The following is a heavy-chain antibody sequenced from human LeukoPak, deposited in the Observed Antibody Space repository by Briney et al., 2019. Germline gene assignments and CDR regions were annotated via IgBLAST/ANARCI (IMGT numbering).Heavy chain of an antibody. J-gene: IGHJ4*02. Sequence: GGSLRLSCAASGFTFGTYAMTWVRQAPGKGLKWVSVISGSGGSTNYADSVKGRFIISRDNSRNTLFLQMNSLRAEDTAVYYCAKHHYSSSRDYFDYWGQGTLVTVSS. CDR3: AKHHYSSSRDYFDY. CDR2: ISGSGGST. V-gene: IGHV3-23*01. D-gene: IGHD6-13*01. CDR1: GFTFGTYA.